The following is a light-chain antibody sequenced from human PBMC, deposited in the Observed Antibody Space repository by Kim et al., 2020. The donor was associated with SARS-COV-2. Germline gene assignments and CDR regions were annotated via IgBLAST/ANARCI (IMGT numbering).Light chain of an antibody. CDR2: YDS. CDR3: QVWDSSSDHVV. CDR1: NIGSKS. V-gene: IGLV3-21*04. Sequence: GKTARITCGEHNIGSKSVHLYQQKPGQAPVLVIFYDSDRPSGIPERFSGSNSGNTATLTISRVEAGDEADYYCQVWDSSSDHVVFGGGTQLTVL. J-gene: IGLJ2*01.